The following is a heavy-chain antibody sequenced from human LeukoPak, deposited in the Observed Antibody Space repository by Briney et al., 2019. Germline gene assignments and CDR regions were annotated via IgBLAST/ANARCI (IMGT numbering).Heavy chain of an antibody. D-gene: IGHD2-2*01. J-gene: IGHJ4*02. CDR3: ARRRPYCSSTSCDYYFDY. CDR2: IYYSGST. V-gene: IGHV4-39*01. CDR1: GGSISSSSYY. Sequence: SETLSLTCTVSGGSISSSSYYWGWLRQPPGKGLEGNGSIYYSGSTYYNPSLKRRVTISVDTSKNPFSLKLSSVTAADTAVYYCARRRPYCSSTSCDYYFDYWGQGTLVTVSS.